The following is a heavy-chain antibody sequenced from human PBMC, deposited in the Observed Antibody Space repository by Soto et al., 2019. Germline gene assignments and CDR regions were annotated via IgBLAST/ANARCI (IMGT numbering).Heavy chain of an antibody. V-gene: IGHV4-61*01. D-gene: IGHD4-17*01. CDR2: IYYSGST. CDR1: GGSVSSGSYY. J-gene: IGHJ5*02. Sequence: KPSETLSLTCTVSGGSVSSGSYYWSWIRQPPGKGLEWIGYIYYSGSTNYNPSLKSRATISVDTSKNQFSLKLSSVTAADTAVYYCAREGVTTYLNWFDPWGQGTLVTVSS. CDR3: AREGVTTYLNWFDP.